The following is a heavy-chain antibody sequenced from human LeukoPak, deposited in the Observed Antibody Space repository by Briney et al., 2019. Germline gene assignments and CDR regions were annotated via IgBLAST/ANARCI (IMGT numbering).Heavy chain of an antibody. J-gene: IGHJ6*03. CDR3: ARDSYTYYYDSSGYSYYYYYMDV. V-gene: IGHV4-39*07. CDR2: MYGSGSI. D-gene: IGHD3-22*01. CDR1: GGSISSSSYY. Sequence: WETLSLTCAVSGGSISSSSYYWGWIRQPPGKGLEWIVNMYGSGSIYYNPVNKRRVTISVDTSKNQFSLQLSSVTAADTAVYYCARDSYTYYYDSSGYSYYYYYMDVWGKGTTVTISS.